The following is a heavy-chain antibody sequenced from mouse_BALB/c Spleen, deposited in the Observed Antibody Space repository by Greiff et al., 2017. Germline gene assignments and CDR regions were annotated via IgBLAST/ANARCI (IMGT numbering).Heavy chain of an antibody. CDR2: ISYDGSN. V-gene: IGHV3-6*02. D-gene: IGHD2-1*01. Sequence: EVKLEESGPGLVKPSQSLSLTCSVTGYSITSGYYWNWIRQFPGNKLEWMGYISYDGSNNYNPSLKNRISITRDTSKNQFFLKLNSVTTEDTATYYCAREGGNSYYAMDYWGQGTSVTVSS. CDR1: GYSITSGYY. J-gene: IGHJ4*01. CDR3: AREGGNSYYAMDY.